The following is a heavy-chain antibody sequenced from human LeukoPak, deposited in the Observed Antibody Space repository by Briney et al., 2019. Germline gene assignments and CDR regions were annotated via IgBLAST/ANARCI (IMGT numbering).Heavy chain of an antibody. CDR1: GGSFSGYY. J-gene: IGHJ3*02. CDR2: IKEDGSMK. CDR3: VREGPVGGEFDI. V-gene: IGHV3-7*01. D-gene: IGHD1-26*01. Sequence: ETLSLTCAVYGGSFSGYYWSWVRQTPGKGLEWVANIKEDGSMKGFVDSVKGRFTVSRDNAKKSVYLQMNSLRAEDTALYHCVREGPVGGEFDIWGQGTMVTVSS.